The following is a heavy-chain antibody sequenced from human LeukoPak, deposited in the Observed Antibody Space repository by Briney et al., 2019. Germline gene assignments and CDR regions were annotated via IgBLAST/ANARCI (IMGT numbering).Heavy chain of an antibody. Sequence: SETLSLTCAVSGGSISSGGYSWSWIRQPPGKGLEWIGYIYHSGSTYYNPSLKSRVTISVDRSKNQFSLKLSSVTAADTAVYYCARGGYCSSTSCYGTFDYWGQGTLVTVSS. CDR1: GGSISSGGYS. V-gene: IGHV4-30-2*01. J-gene: IGHJ4*02. CDR2: IYHSGST. CDR3: ARGGYCSSTSCYGTFDY. D-gene: IGHD2-2*01.